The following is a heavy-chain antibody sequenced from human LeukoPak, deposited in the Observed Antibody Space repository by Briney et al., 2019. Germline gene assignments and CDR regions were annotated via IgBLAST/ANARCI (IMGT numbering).Heavy chain of an antibody. J-gene: IGHJ3*02. CDR1: GGSISSGGYY. V-gene: IGHV4-31*03. D-gene: IGHD3-22*01. Sequence: SETLSLTCTVSGGSISSGGYYWSWIRQHPGKGLEWIGYIYYSGSTYYNPSLKSRVTISVDTSKNQFSLKLSSVTAADTAVYYCARDTGIIYDSSGYYYENALDIWGQGTMVTVSS. CDR2: IYYSGST. CDR3: ARDTGIIYDSSGYYYENALDI.